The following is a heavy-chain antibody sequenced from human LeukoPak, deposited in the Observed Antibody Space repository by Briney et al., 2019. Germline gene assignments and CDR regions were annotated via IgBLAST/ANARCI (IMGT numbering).Heavy chain of an antibody. CDR2: ISCRGGST. J-gene: IGHJ3*02. Sequence: GGSLRLSCAACGFTFSSYAMSGVRHARGKGREWVSDISCRGGSTYYADSVKGRFTISRDNSKSTLYVQMNGRSAEDRAVYYCAKARCSSSWYGNDAFHIWGQGTMVTVSS. V-gene: IGHV3-23*01. CDR1: GFTFSSYA. CDR3: AKARCSSSWYGNDAFHI. D-gene: IGHD6-13*01.